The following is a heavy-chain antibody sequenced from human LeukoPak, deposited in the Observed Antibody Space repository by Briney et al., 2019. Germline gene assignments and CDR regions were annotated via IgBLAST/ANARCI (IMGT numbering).Heavy chain of an antibody. CDR3: ATSGWYDY. CDR2: ISGSGGNT. CDR1: GFTFSTDA. J-gene: IGHJ4*02. D-gene: IGHD6-19*01. V-gene: IGHV3-23*01. Sequence: GGSLRLSCAASGFTFSTDAMSWVRQAPGKGLEWVSAISGSGGNTYYADSVKGRFTISRDNSRNTLFLQVNSLRAEDTAVYYCATSGWYDYWGQGTLVTVSS.